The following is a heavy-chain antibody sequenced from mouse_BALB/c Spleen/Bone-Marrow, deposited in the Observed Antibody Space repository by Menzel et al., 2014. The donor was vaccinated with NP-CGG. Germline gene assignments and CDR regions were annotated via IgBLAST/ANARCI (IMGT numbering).Heavy chain of an antibody. J-gene: IGHJ4*01. D-gene: IGHD1-2*01. CDR2: INPSTGYT. CDR3: ASPYGYEDYSAMDY. Sequence: VKLVESGAELAKPGASVKMSCKASGYTFTSYWMHWVKQRPGQVLEWIGYINPSTGYTEYNLKFKDKATLTADKSSSTAYIPLSSLTSEDSAVYYCASPYGYEDYSAMDYWGQGTSVTVSS. CDR1: GYTFTSYW. V-gene: IGHV1-7*01.